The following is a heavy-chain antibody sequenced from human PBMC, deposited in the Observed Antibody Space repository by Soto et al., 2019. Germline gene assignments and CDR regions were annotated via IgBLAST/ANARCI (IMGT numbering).Heavy chain of an antibody. D-gene: IGHD3-22*01. CDR1: GFTFSSYA. V-gene: IGHV3-30-3*01. Sequence: QVQLVESGGGVVQPGRSLRLSCAASGFTFSSYAMHWVRQAPGKGLEWVAVISYDGSNKYYADSVKGRFTISRDNSKNTLYLQMNSLRAEDTAVYYCAREHNYDSSPFDYWGQGTLVTVSS. CDR3: AREHNYDSSPFDY. CDR2: ISYDGSNK. J-gene: IGHJ4*02.